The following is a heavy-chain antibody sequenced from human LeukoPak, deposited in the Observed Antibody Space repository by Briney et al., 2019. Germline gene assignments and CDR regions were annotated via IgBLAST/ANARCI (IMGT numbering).Heavy chain of an antibody. J-gene: IGHJ4*02. CDR1: GFTFSSYE. CDR2: ISSSGSTI. CDR3: AREGWKRTIDY. Sequence: PGGSLRLSCAASGFTFSSYEMNWVRQAPGKGLEWVSYISSSGSTIYYADSVKGRLTISRDNAKNSLYLQMNSLRAEDTAVYYCAREGWKRTIDYWGQGTLVTVSS. V-gene: IGHV3-48*03. D-gene: IGHD1-1*01.